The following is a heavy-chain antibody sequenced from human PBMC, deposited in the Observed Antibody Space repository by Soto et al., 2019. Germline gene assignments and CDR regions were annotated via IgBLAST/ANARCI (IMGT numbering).Heavy chain of an antibody. V-gene: IGHV4-59*01. J-gene: IGHJ3*02. CDR3: ARHSSGSYNGHDAFDI. Sequence: SETLSLTCTVSGGSISSYYWSWIRQPPGKGLEWIGYIYYSGSTNYNPSLKSRVTISVDTSKNQFSLKLSSVTAADTAVYYCARHSSGSYNGHDAFDIWGQGIMVTV. CDR1: GGSISSYY. D-gene: IGHD1-26*01. CDR2: IYYSGST.